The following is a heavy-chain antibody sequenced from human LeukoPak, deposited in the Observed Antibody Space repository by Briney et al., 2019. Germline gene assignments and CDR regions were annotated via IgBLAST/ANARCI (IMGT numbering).Heavy chain of an antibody. V-gene: IGHV4-59*01. D-gene: IGHD3-22*01. CDR1: GGPISSYY. CDR2: IYYSGST. Sequence: SETLSLTCTVSGGPISSYYWSWIRQPPGKGLEWIGYIYYSGSTNYNPSLKSRVTISVDTSKNQFSLKLSSVTAADTAVYYCARAASYYYDSSGYFNFDYWGQGTLVTVSS. J-gene: IGHJ4*02. CDR3: ARAASYYYDSSGYFNFDY.